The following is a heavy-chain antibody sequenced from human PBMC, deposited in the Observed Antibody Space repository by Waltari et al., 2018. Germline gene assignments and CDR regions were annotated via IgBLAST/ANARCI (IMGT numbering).Heavy chain of an antibody. V-gene: IGHV3-43*01. CDR3: AKDIEVTAAGSGFDY. J-gene: IGHJ4*02. CDR1: GFTFDDYT. CDR2: ISWDGGST. D-gene: IGHD6-13*01. Sequence: EVQLVESGGVVVHPGGSLRLSCAASGFTFDDYTLHWVRQVPGKGLEWVSLISWDGGSTYYADSVKGRFTISRDNSRNSLYLQMKSLRTEDTALYYCAKDIEVTAAGSGFDYWGQGTLVTVSS.